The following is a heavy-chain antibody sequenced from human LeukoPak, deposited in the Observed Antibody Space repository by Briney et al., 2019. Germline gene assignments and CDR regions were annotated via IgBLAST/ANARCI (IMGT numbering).Heavy chain of an antibody. CDR1: GYTFTGYY. J-gene: IGHJ5*02. Sequence: ASVKVSCKASGYTFTGYYMHWVRQAPGQGLEWMGRIIPILGIANYAQKFQGRVTITADKSTSTAYMELSSLRSEDTAVYYCATYMVRGVLWSWFDPWGQGTLVTVSS. CDR3: ATYMVRGVLWSWFDP. V-gene: IGHV1-69*02. CDR2: IIPILGIA. D-gene: IGHD3-10*01.